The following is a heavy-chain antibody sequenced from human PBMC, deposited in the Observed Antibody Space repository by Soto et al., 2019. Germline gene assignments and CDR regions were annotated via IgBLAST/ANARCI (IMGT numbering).Heavy chain of an antibody. V-gene: IGHV4-39*01. CDR3: TRRYNWNENYYDP. Sequence: SETLSLTCTVSGASISVHSYYWTWIRQPPGKGLEWIGSSYYSGTTYFNPSLKSRATISVDTSKNQFSLRLTSVTAADTAIYYCTRRYNWNENYYDPWSPEALVTVSS. J-gene: IGHJ5*02. CDR1: GASISVHSYY. D-gene: IGHD1-20*01. CDR2: SYYSGTT.